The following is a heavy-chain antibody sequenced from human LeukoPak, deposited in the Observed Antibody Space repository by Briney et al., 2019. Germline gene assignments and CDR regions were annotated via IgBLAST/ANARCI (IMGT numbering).Heavy chain of an antibody. V-gene: IGHV3-30*04. CDR3: ARVDRGSGEYWLDP. CDR2: ISYDDTNK. Sequence: GGSLRLSCAASGFTFSNYALHWVRQAPGKGLEWVAVISYDDTNKYYVDSVKGRFTISRDNAKNTLYLQMNSLRAEDTAVYYCARVDRGSGEYWLDPWGQGTLVTVSS. D-gene: IGHD3-10*01. J-gene: IGHJ5*02. CDR1: GFTFSNYA.